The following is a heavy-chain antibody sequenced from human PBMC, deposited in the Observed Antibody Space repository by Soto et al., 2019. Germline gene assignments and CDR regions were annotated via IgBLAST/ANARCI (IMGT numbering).Heavy chain of an antibody. CDR3: ARDGRPAVHGRWFDP. CDR2: MSYDRVNK. J-gene: IGHJ5*02. D-gene: IGHD2-15*01. V-gene: IGHV3-30-3*01. CDR1: GFTFSSYS. Sequence: PGGSLRLSCSRSGFTFSSYSIHWFRQAPGKGLEWVAVMSYDRVNKFYGDTVKGRFTVSRDNSKGTMYLQMNNLRFEDTATYYCARDGRPAVHGRWFDPWGQGTVVTVSS.